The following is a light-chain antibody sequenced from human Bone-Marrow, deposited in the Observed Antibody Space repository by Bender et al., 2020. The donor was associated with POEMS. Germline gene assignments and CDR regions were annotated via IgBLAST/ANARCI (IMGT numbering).Light chain of an antibody. CDR1: SSDVGGYNY. CDR2: DVS. Sequence: QSALTQSASVSESPGQSITISCIGTSSDVGGYNYVSWYQQHPGKAPKLMIYDVSNRPSGVSNRFSGSKSGNTASLTISGLQAEDEADYYCSSYTSSRTWVFGGGTKLTVL. V-gene: IGLV2-14*03. CDR3: SSYTSSRTWV. J-gene: IGLJ3*02.